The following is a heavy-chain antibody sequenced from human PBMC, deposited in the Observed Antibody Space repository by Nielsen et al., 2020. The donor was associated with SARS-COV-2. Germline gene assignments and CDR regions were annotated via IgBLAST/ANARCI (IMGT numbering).Heavy chain of an antibody. CDR1: GFTFSSYS. J-gene: IGHJ6*02. V-gene: IGHV3-21*01. CDR2: ISSSSSYI. D-gene: IGHD3-9*01. Sequence: GESLKISCAASGFTFSSYSMNWVRQAPGKGLEWVSSISSSSSYIYYADSVKGRFTISRDNAKNSLYLQMNSLRAEDTAVYYCARAPHFDWLLRVYYGMDVWGQGTTVTVSS. CDR3: ARAPHFDWLLRVYYGMDV.